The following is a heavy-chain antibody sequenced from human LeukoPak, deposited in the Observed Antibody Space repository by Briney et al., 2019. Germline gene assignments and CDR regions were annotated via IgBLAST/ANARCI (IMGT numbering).Heavy chain of an antibody. CDR2: INAGNGNT. D-gene: IGHD3-22*01. Sequence: ASVKVSCKASGYTFTSYAMHWVRQAPGQRLEWMGWINAGNGNTKYSQKFQGRVTITRDTSASTAYMELSSLRSEDTAVYYCASVDYYDSSGYYYYYGMDVWGQGTTVTVPS. J-gene: IGHJ6*02. CDR1: GYTFTSYA. V-gene: IGHV1-3*01. CDR3: ASVDYYDSSGYYYYYGMDV.